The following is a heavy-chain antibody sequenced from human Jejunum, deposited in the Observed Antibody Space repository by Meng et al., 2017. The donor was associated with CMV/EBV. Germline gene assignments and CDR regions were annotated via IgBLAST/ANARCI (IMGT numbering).Heavy chain of an antibody. Sequence: GFTFIDHYMSWIRQAPGKGLEWISYISSTGTVIKYADSVKGRFTISRDNAKNSLYLQMNSLRAEDTAVYYCARVLGAIIVVPADLDCWGQGTLVTVSS. J-gene: IGHJ4*02. CDR1: GFTFIDHY. D-gene: IGHD2-2*01. CDR2: ISSTGTVI. CDR3: ARVLGAIIVVPADLDC. V-gene: IGHV3-11*01.